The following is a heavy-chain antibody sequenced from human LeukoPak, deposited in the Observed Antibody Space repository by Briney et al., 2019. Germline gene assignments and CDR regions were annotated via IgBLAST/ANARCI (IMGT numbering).Heavy chain of an antibody. J-gene: IGHJ4*02. D-gene: IGHD2-15*01. Sequence: GGSLRLSCAASGFTFSSYSMNWVGQAPGKGLGWVSSISSISMYIYYADSVKGRFTISRDNAKNSLYLQMNSLRAEDTAVYYCATGYCSGGSCYYPGHFDYWGQGTLVTVSS. CDR3: ATGYCSGGSCYYPGHFDY. CDR1: GFTFSSYS. CDR2: ISSISMYI. V-gene: IGHV3-21*01.